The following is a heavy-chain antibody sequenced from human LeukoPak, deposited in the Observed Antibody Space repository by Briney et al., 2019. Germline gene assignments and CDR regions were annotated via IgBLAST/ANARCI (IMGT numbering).Heavy chain of an antibody. V-gene: IGHV3-21*01. CDR1: GFTFSSYS. D-gene: IGHD6-13*01. CDR3: ARDRDSIAAAGDFDY. J-gene: IGHJ4*02. CDR2: ITTSSGNM. Sequence: PGGCLRLSCAVSGFTFSSYSMNWVRQAPGKGLEWVSSITTSSGNMYYADSVKGRFTISRDNAKNSLYLQMNSLRAEDTGIYYCARDRDSIAAAGDFDYWGQGTQVTVSS.